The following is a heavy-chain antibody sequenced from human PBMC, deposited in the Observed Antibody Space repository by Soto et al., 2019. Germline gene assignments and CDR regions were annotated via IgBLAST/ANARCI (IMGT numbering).Heavy chain of an antibody. CDR2: IIPLFGTP. CDR1: GGIFSTYA. CDR3: ARDRDDYGSGNYYNRIDV. V-gene: IGHV1-69*01. D-gene: IGHD3-10*01. Sequence: QVQLVQSGAEVKKPGSSVKVSCKASGGIFSTYAISWLRPAPGQGLEWMGGIIPLFGTPNYAQRFQGRVTITADESTSTAYMGLSRPRSEDTAVYYCARDRDDYGSGNYYNRIDVWGQGTLVTVSS. J-gene: IGHJ4*02.